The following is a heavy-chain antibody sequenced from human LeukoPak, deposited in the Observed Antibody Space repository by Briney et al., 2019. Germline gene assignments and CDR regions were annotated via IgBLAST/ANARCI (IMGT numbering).Heavy chain of an antibody. CDR3: ARVRTPSPYSSGWHMIDY. D-gene: IGHD6-19*01. V-gene: IGHV3-30-3*01. CDR2: ISYDGSNK. Sequence: GGSLRLSCAASGFTFSSYAMHWVRQAPGKGLEWVAVISYDGSNKYYADSVKGRFTISRDNSKNTLYLQMNSLRAEDTAVYYCARVRTPSPYSSGWHMIDYWGQGTLVTVSS. CDR1: GFTFSSYA. J-gene: IGHJ4*02.